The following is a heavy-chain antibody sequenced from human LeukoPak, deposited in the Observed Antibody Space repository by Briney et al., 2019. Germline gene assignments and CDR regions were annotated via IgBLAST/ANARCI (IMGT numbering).Heavy chain of an antibody. Sequence: SETLSLTCTVSGDSITNSSYYWGWIRQPPGKGLEWIGSIYYSGTTSYNPSLKSRVTMSVDTSKNQFSLKLNSVTAADTAVYYCARQFITLVVVVITPNWLDPWGQGTLVTVSS. V-gene: IGHV4-39*01. CDR2: IYYSGTT. D-gene: IGHD3-22*01. CDR1: GDSITNSSYY. CDR3: ARQFITLVVVVITPNWLDP. J-gene: IGHJ5*02.